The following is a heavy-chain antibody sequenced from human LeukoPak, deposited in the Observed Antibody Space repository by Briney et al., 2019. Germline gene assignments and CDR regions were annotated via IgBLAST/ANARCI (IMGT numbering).Heavy chain of an antibody. D-gene: IGHD4-17*01. CDR3: ARDLGTLDYGDYEGWWYFDL. CDR1: GFTFSDYY. V-gene: IGHV3-11*01. J-gene: IGHJ2*01. Sequence: GGSLRLSCAASGFTFSDYYMSWIRQAPGKGLEWVSYISSSGSTIYYADSVKGRFTISRDNAKNSLYLQINSLRAEDTAVYYCARDLGTLDYGDYEGWWYFDLWGRGTLVTVSS. CDR2: ISSSGSTI.